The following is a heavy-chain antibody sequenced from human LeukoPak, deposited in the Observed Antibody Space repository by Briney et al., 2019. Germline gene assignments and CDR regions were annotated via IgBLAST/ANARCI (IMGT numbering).Heavy chain of an antibody. CDR2: IIPIFGTA. CDR3: ARGRIAAADSFDY. CDR1: GGTFSSYA. Sequence: SVKVSCKASGGTFSSYAISWVRQARGQGLEWMGGIIPIFGTANYAQKFQGRVTITTDESTSTAYMELSSLGSEDTAVYYCARGRIAAADSFDYWGQGTLVTVSS. D-gene: IGHD6-13*01. J-gene: IGHJ4*02. V-gene: IGHV1-69*05.